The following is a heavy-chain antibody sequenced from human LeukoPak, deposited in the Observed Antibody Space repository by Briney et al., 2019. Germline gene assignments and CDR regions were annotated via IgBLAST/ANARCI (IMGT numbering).Heavy chain of an antibody. CDR2: IYYSGTT. CDR1: GGSIGTSRYH. J-gene: IGHJ4*02. Sequence: SETLSLICTVSGGSIGTSRYHWGWIRQPPGKGLEWIGSIYYSGTTYYNPSLKSRVTISVDTSRNQFSLSLNSVTAADTAVYYCARGGSRLTTAGDLDYWGQGTLVTVSS. CDR3: ARGGSRLTTAGDLDY. V-gene: IGHV4-39*01. D-gene: IGHD3-16*01.